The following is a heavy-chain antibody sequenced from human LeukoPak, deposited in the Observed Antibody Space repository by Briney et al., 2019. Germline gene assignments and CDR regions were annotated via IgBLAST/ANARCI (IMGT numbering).Heavy chain of an antibody. J-gene: IGHJ4*02. CDR1: GFTFSSYS. CDR3: ARGPYYYGSGSYGDY. D-gene: IGHD3-10*01. V-gene: IGHV3-48*01. Sequence: GGSLRLSCAASGFTFSSYSMNWVRQAPGKGLEWVSYISSSSSTIYYADSVKGRFIISRDNAKNSLYLQMNSLRAEDTAVYYCARGPYYYGSGSYGDYWGQGTLVTVSS. CDR2: ISSSSSTI.